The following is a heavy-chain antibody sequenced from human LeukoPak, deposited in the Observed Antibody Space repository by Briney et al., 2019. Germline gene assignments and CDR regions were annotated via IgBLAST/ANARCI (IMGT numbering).Heavy chain of an antibody. Sequence: PGGSLRLSCAASGFTFSSYSMNWVRQAPGKGLEWVSSISSSSSYIYYADSVKGRFTISRDNAKNSLYLQMNSLRAEDTALYYCATRSGIAAATTNYYYGMDVWGQGTTVTVSS. CDR3: ATRSGIAAATTNYYYGMDV. V-gene: IGHV3-21*04. D-gene: IGHD1-26*01. CDR1: GFTFSSYS. CDR2: ISSSSSYI. J-gene: IGHJ6*01.